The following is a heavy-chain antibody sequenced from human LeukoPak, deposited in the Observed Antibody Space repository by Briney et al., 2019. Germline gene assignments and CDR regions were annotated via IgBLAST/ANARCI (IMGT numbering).Heavy chain of an antibody. J-gene: IGHJ3*02. CDR3: AREGFPEQQLALHDAFDI. CDR2: ISYDGSNK. Sequence: GGSLRLSCAASGFTFSSYAMHWVRRAPGKGLEWVAVISYDGSNKYYADSVKGRFTISRNNSKNTLYLQMNSLRAEDTAVYYCAREGFPEQQLALHDAFDIWGQGTMVTVSS. D-gene: IGHD6-13*01. CDR1: GFTFSSYA. V-gene: IGHV3-30-3*01.